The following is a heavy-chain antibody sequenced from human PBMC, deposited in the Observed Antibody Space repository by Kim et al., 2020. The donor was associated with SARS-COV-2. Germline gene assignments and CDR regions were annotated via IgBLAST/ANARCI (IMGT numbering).Heavy chain of an antibody. CDR2: IKSKTDGGTT. Sequence: GGSLRLSCAASGFTFSNAWMSWVRQAPGKGLEWVGRIKSKTDGGTTDYAAPVKGRFTISRDDSKNTLYLQMNSLKTEDTAVYYCTTGQTLPSGWSKYYFDYWGQGTLVTVSS. J-gene: IGHJ4*02. D-gene: IGHD6-19*01. V-gene: IGHV3-15*01. CDR1: GFTFSNAW. CDR3: TTGQTLPSGWSKYYFDY.